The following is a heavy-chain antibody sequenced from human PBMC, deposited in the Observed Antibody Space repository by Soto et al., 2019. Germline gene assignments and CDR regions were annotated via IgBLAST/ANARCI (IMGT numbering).Heavy chain of an antibody. CDR1: GASISIGTDYW. CDR2: IYHSGST. J-gene: IGHJ4*02. Sequence: PSETLSLTCSVSGASISIGTDYWWIWVRQPPGKGLEWIGEIYHSGSTNYNPSLKSRVTISLDKSKNQFSLKLSSVTAADTAVYYCARVVGVTPSFDYWGQGTLVTVSS. V-gene: IGHV4-4*02. D-gene: IGHD1-26*01. CDR3: ARVVGVTPSFDY.